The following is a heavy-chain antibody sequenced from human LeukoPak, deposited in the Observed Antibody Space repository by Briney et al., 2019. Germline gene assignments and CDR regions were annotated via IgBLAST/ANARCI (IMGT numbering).Heavy chain of an antibody. V-gene: IGHV3-23*01. J-gene: IGHJ3*02. CDR3: SKDLWLGTYYDSRTI. D-gene: IGHD3-22*01. Sequence: GGSLRLSCAATGFTFSSFAMNWVRQAPGKGLGCVASISASDGRTYYADSAKGRFTISRDNSKDTLFLQMNSLRADDTAVYYCSKDLWLGTYYDSRTIWGQGTMVTVSS. CDR1: GFTFSSFA. CDR2: ISASDGRT.